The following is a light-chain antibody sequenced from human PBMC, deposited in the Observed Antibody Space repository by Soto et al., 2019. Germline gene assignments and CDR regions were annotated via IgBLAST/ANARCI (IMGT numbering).Light chain of an antibody. V-gene: IGLV2-14*01. CDR2: EVS. J-gene: IGLJ1*01. CDR3: SSYTSSSPYV. Sequence: QSVLTQPASVSGSPGQSITISCTGTSRDVGGYNYVSWYQQHPGKAPKLMIYEVSNRPSGVSNRFSGSKSGNTASLTISGLQAEDEADYYCSSYTSSSPYVFGTGTKGTVL. CDR1: SRDVGGYNY.